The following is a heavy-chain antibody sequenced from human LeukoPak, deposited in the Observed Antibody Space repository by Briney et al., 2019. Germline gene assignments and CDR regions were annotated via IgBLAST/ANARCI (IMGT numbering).Heavy chain of an antibody. CDR3: ARRYMGDYAFWYFDL. D-gene: IGHD4-17*01. CDR2: IYYSGST. CDR1: GGSISSSSYY. V-gene: IGHV4-39*01. J-gene: IGHJ2*01. Sequence: SETLSLICTVSGGSISSSSYYWGWIRQPPGKGLEWIGSIYYSGSTYYNPSLKSRVTISVDTSKNQFSLKLSSVTAADTAVYYCARRYMGDYAFWYFDLWGRGTLVTVSS.